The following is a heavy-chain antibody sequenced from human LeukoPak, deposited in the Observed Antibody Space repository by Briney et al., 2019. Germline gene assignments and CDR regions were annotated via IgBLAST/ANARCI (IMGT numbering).Heavy chain of an antibody. CDR2: IWYDGSNK. Sequence: GGSLRLSCAASGFTFSSYGMHWVRQAPGQGLEWVAVIWYDGSNKYYADSVKGRFTISRDNSKSTLYLQMNSLRAEDTAVYYCARDHLRYFDLSLGPAGFDPWGQGTLVTVSS. CDR1: GFTFSSYG. J-gene: IGHJ5*02. D-gene: IGHD3-9*01. CDR3: ARDHLRYFDLSLGPAGFDP. V-gene: IGHV3-33*01.